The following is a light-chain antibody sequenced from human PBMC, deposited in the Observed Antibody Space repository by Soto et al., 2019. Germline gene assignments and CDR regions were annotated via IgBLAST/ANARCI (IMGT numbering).Light chain of an antibody. CDR3: QQRSNWPPYT. V-gene: IGKV3-11*01. CDR1: QSVSSY. CDR2: DAS. Sequence: EIVLTQSPATLSLSPGERATLSCRASQSVSSYLAWYQQKPGQAPRLLIYDASNRATGIPARFSGSGSGTDFTLTISGLETEDFAAYYCQQRSNWPPYTFGQGTKLEIK. J-gene: IGKJ2*01.